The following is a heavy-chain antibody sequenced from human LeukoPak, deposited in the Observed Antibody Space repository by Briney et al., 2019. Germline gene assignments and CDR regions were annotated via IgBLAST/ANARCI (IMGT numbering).Heavy chain of an antibody. V-gene: IGHV1-8*01. J-gene: IGHJ6*02. D-gene: IGHD6-13*01. CDR2: MNPNSGNT. CDR3: AGMSVAAAGTGYYYYGMDV. Sequence: ASVKVSCKASGYTFTSYDINWVRQATGQGLEWMGWMNPNSGNTGYAQKFQGGVTMTRNTSISTAYMELSSLRSEDTAVYYCAGMSVAAAGTGYYYYGMDVWGQGTTVTVSS. CDR1: GYTFTSYD.